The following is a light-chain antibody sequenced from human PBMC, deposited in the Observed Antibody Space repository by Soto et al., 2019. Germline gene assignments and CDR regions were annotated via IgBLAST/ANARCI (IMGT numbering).Light chain of an antibody. CDR1: HSISSW. J-gene: IGKJ2*01. V-gene: IGKV1-5*03. Sequence: DIQMTQSPSTLSASVGDRVTITCRASHSISSWLAWYQQKPGKAPKPLIYKASSLESGVPSRFSGSGSGTEFTLTISSLQPDDFATYYCQRYNSLYTFGQGTKLEIK. CDR3: QRYNSLYT. CDR2: KAS.